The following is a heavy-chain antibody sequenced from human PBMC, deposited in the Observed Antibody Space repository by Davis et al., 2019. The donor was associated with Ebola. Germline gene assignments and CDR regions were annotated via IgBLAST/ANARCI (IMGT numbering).Heavy chain of an antibody. Sequence: GGSLRLSCAASGFTFSSYGIHWVRQAPGKGLEWVAVISYDGSNKYYADSVKGRFTISRDNSKNTLYLQMNSLRAEDTAVYYCARRSGYNYGYEGMDVWGKGTTVTVSS. CDR2: ISYDGSNK. D-gene: IGHD5-18*01. CDR3: ARRSGYNYGYEGMDV. CDR1: GFTFSSYG. V-gene: IGHV3-30*03. J-gene: IGHJ6*04.